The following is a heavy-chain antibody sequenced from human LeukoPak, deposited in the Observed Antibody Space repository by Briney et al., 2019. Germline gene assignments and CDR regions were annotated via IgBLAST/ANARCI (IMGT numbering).Heavy chain of an antibody. V-gene: IGHV4-39*01. D-gene: IGHD6-13*01. CDR3: ARLSSSYDY. J-gene: IGHJ4*02. Sequence: SETLSLTCTVSGGSITSRSYYWGWIRQPPGRGLEWIGSIYHLGSVRYNPSLKNRVTISVDTSMNQFSLNLSSVTAADTAVYYCARLSSSYDYWGQGTLVTVSS. CDR2: IYHLGSV. CDR1: GGSITSRSYY.